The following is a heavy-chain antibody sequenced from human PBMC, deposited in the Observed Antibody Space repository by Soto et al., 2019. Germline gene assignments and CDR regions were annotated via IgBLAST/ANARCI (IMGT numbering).Heavy chain of an antibody. D-gene: IGHD3-10*02. Sequence: QVVQSGAEVKNPGSSVKVSCKASGGTFNRQAFSWVRQAPGQGLEWMGGCIPIFGTTDYSQKFQGRVTITAEEATSTAYMELSSLTSYATAVYYCARFESSMFEGGEWFDPWGQGALVTVSS. V-gene: IGHV1-69*12. CDR3: ARFESSMFEGGEWFDP. CDR1: GGTFNRQA. J-gene: IGHJ5*02. CDR2: CIPIFGTT.